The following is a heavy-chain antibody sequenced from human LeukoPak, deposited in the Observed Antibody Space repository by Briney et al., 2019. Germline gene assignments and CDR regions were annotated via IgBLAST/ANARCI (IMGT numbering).Heavy chain of an antibody. CDR1: GFTFRSYW. CDR2: INSDGSSI. Sequence: GGSLRLSCADSGFTFRSYWMHWVRQAPGKGLVWVSRINSDGSSITYADSVKGRFTISRDNAKDTLYLQMNSLRVEDTAVYYCAREGRVSGYDFDCWGQGTLVTVSS. V-gene: IGHV3-74*03. J-gene: IGHJ4*02. D-gene: IGHD5-12*01. CDR3: AREGRVSGYDFDC.